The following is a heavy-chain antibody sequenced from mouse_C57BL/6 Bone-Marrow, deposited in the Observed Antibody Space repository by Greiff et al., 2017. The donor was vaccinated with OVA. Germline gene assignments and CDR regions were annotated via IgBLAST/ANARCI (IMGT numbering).Heavy chain of an antibody. CDR3: ASAVYAIEY. J-gene: IGHJ4*01. CDR2: IDPSDSYT. CDR1: GYTFTSYW. Sequence: QVQLQQSGAELVKPGASVKLSCKASGYTFTSYWMQWVKQRPGQGLEWIGEIDPSDSYTNYNQKFKGKATLTVDTSSSTAYMQLSGLTSEDSAVYYYASAVYAIEYWGTGVSVT. V-gene: IGHV1-50*01.